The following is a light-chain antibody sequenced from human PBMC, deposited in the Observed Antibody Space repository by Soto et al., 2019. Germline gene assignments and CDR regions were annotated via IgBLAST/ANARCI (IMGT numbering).Light chain of an antibody. J-gene: IGLJ1*01. CDR3: SSYTTTSNYV. Sequence: QSALTQPASVSGSPGQSITMSCIGTISDVGSYDLVSWYQQHPGKAPRLMIYEGSKRPSGVSNRFFGSKSGNTASLAISGLQAEDEADYYCSSYTTTSNYVFGTGTKVTV. CDR1: ISDVGSYDL. CDR2: EGS. V-gene: IGLV2-14*02.